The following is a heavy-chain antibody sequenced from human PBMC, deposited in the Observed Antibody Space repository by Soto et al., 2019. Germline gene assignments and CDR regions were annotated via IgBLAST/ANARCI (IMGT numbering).Heavy chain of an antibody. CDR2: INHSGST. CDR1: GGSFIGYY. D-gene: IGHD3-10*01. J-gene: IGHJ5*02. CDR3: ARSGYYGSGSYYPTPPNWFDP. V-gene: IGHV4-34*01. Sequence: SETLSLTCAVYGGSFIGYYWSWILQPPGKGLEWIGEINHSGSTNYNPSLKSRVTISVDTSKNQFSLKLSSVTAADTAVYYCARSGYYGSGSYYPTPPNWFDPWGQGTLVTVSS.